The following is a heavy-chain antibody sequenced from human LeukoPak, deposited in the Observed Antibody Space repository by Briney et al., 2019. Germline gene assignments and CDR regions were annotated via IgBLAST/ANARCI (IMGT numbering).Heavy chain of an antibody. CDR3: ARVPPSAHQLLSSDY. V-gene: IGHV1-18*01. CDR1: GGTFSSYA. J-gene: IGHJ4*02. D-gene: IGHD2-2*01. CDR2: ISANNGET. Sequence: ASVTVSCMASGGTFSSYAISWVRQAPGQGLEWMAWISANNGETRYAQNLQGRVTMTTDTSTSTAYMELRSLRSDDTAVYYCARVPPSAHQLLSSDYWGQGTQVTVSS.